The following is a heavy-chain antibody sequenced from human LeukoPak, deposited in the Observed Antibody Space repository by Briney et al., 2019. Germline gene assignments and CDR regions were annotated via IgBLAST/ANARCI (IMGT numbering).Heavy chain of an antibody. CDR1: GFTFSSYS. Sequence: GGSLRLSCAASGFTFSSYSMNWVRQAPGKGLEWVSYISSSSSTIYYADSVKGRFTISRDNAKNSLYLQMNSLRAEDTAVYYCARGDSSSFSPRFIYFDYWGQGTLVTVSS. V-gene: IGHV3-48*01. J-gene: IGHJ4*02. CDR3: ARGDSSSFSPRFIYFDY. CDR2: ISSSSSTI. D-gene: IGHD6-13*01.